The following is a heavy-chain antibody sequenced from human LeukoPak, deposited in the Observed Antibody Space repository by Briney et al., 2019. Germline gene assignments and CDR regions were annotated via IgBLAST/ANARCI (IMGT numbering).Heavy chain of an antibody. CDR3: ARNSYDNGVAGAFDV. CDR2: IYSGGTT. J-gene: IGHJ3*01. CDR1: GFTVSSYY. V-gene: IGHV3-53*01. D-gene: IGHD3-22*01. Sequence: GGSLRLSCAASGFTVSSYYMSWVRQAPGKGLEWVSIIYSGGTTFYAESVKGRFTISRDNSKNTLYLQMNSLRAEDTAMYYCARNSYDNGVAGAFDVWGQGTMVTASS.